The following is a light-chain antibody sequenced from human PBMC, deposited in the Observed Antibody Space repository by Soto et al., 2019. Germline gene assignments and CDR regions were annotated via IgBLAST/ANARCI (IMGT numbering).Light chain of an antibody. CDR1: QAITSA. V-gene: IGKV1-13*02. CDR3: QQFNSYPALT. CDR2: DAS. Sequence: IHLTQFPSSRSPSEGNRVTITCRPSQAITSALAWYQQKPGKAPKLLIYDASSLESGVPSRFSGSGSGTDFTLTISSLQPEDFATYYCQQFNSYPALTFGGGTKVEIK. J-gene: IGKJ4*01.